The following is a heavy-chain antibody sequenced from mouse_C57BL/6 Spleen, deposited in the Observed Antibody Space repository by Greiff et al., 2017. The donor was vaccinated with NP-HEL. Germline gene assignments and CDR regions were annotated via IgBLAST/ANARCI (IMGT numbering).Heavy chain of an antibody. Sequence: EVQRVESGGDLVKPGGSLKLSCAASGFTFSSYGMSWVRQTPDTRLEWVATISSGGSYTYYPASVKGRFTISRDNAKNTLYLQMSSLKSEDTAMYYCARLNTTVVGAMDYWGQGTSVTVSS. CDR3: ARLNTTVVGAMDY. D-gene: IGHD1-1*01. J-gene: IGHJ4*01. CDR1: GFTFSSYG. CDR2: ISSGGSYT. V-gene: IGHV5-6*01.